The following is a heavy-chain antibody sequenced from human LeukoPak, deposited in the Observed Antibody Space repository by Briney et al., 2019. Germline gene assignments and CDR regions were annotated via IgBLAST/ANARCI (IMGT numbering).Heavy chain of an antibody. CDR3: ARALYYDSSGYCDY. J-gene: IGHJ4*02. D-gene: IGHD3-22*01. Sequence: SETLSLTCTVSGGSISSYYWSWIRQPAGKGLEWIGRIYTSGSTNYNPSLKGRVTISVDTSKNQFSLKLSSVTAADTAVYYCARALYYDSSGYCDYWGQGTLVTVSS. CDR1: GGSISSYY. CDR2: IYTSGST. V-gene: IGHV4-4*07.